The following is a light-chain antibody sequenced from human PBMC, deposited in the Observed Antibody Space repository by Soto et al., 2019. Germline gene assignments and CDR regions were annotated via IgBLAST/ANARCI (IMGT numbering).Light chain of an antibody. CDR1: QSISTW. Sequence: DIQMTQSPSTLSAAIGDSVTITCRASQSISTWLAWYQQKPGKAPKLLIYTASRLESGVPSRFSGSGSGTEFTLTISSLQPDDFATYYCQQYNSHSSYTFGQGTKLEIK. CDR3: QQYNSHSSYT. V-gene: IGKV1-5*03. CDR2: TAS. J-gene: IGKJ2*01.